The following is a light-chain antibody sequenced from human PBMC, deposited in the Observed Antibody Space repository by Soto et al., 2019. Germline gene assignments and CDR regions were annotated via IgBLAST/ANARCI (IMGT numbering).Light chain of an antibody. CDR2: AAS. CDR1: QGISSY. Sequence: AIRMPQSTSSLSASTGDRFTITCRASQGISSYLAWYQQKPGKAPKLLIYAASTLQSGVPSRFSGSGSGTDFTLTISGLQSEDFATYYCQQDYSYPWTFGQGTKV. CDR3: QQDYSYPWT. V-gene: IGKV1-8*01. J-gene: IGKJ1*01.